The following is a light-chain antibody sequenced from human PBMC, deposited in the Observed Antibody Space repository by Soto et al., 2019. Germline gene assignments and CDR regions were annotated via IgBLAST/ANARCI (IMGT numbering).Light chain of an antibody. V-gene: IGKV1-9*01. CDR3: LQHNSYPWT. J-gene: IGKJ1*01. CDR2: GAS. CDR1: QGISSY. Sequence: IRLTMSPASVSASVGDRVTITCRASQGISSYLAWYQQKPGKAPKLLIYGASALQSGVPSRFSGSGSGTDFTLTVSSLQPEDVATYYCLQHNSYPWTFGQGTKVDI.